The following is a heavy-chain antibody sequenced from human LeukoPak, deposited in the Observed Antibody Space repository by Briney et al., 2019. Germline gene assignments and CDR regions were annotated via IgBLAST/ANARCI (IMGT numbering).Heavy chain of an antibody. V-gene: IGHV3-30*16. J-gene: IGHJ4*02. CDR1: GFTFSSYA. D-gene: IGHD6-13*01. Sequence: PGGSLRLSCAASGFTFSSYAMHWVRQAPGKGLEWVAVISYDGSNKYYAHSVKGRFTISRDNSKNTLYLQMNSLRAEDTAVYYCARPLSPYSSSWFFDYWGQGTLVTVSS. CDR2: ISYDGSNK. CDR3: ARPLSPYSSSWFFDY.